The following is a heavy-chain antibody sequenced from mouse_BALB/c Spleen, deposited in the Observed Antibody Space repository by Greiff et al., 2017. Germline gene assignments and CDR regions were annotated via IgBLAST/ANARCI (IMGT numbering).Heavy chain of an antibody. J-gene: IGHJ4*01. D-gene: IGHD2-4*01. CDR2: IWAGGST. CDR1: GFSLTSYG. Sequence: QVHVKQSGPGLVAPSQSLSITCTVSGFSLTSYGVHWVRQPPGKGLEWLGVIWAGGSTNYNSALMSRLSISKDNSKSQVFLKMNSLQTDDTAMYYCARYYEGLMDYWGQGTSVTVSS. V-gene: IGHV2-9*02. CDR3: ARYYEGLMDY.